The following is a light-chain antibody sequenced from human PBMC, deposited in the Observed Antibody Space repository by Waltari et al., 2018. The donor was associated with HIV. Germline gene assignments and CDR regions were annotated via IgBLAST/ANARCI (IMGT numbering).Light chain of an antibody. J-gene: IGKJ1*01. CDR2: AAS. Sequence: EIVMTQSPATLSVSPGETAILSCRASQRVGINVAWYQQKPGQAPRLRMSAASTRATGTPARFSGSGAGTDFTLTISRLQSEDFAVYYCQHYNNWLTWTFGQGTNVEVK. CDR3: QHYNNWLTWT. CDR1: QRVGIN. V-gene: IGKV3-15*01.